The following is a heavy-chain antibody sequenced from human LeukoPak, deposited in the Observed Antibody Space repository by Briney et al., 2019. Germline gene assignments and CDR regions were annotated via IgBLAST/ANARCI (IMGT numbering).Heavy chain of an antibody. Sequence: SSETLSLTCTVSGGSMRSYYWVRIRQPPGKGLEWIGYIYYSGSTDCNPSLKSRVTISVDTSKNQFSLKMSSVTAADTAVYYCARAPNGFGAFDIWGPGTMVTVSS. V-gene: IGHV4-59*01. D-gene: IGHD2-8*01. CDR1: GGSMRSYY. CDR2: IYYSGST. CDR3: ARAPNGFGAFDI. J-gene: IGHJ3*02.